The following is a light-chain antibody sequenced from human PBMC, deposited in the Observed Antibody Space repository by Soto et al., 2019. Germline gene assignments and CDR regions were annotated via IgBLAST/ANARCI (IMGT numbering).Light chain of an antibody. CDR3: SSYTSSSTLEGHYV. CDR1: SSDVGGYNY. V-gene: IGLV2-14*01. Sequence: QSALTQPASVSGSPGQSITISCTGTSSDVGGYNYVSWYQQHPGKAPKLMIYDVSNRPSGVSNRFSGSKSGNTASLTISGLQAEDEADYYCSSYTSSSTLEGHYVFGTGTQLTVL. CDR2: DVS. J-gene: IGLJ1*01.